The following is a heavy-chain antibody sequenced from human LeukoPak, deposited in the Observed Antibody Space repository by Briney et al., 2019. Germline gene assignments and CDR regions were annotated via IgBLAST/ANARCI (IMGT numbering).Heavy chain of an antibody. J-gene: IGHJ4*02. CDR3: ARVYQSTSGRAIDY. CDR1: GFTFSGYA. D-gene: IGHD2-2*01. CDR2: IKQDGSAK. Sequence: GGSLRLSCAVSGFTFSGYAMSWVRQAPGKGLEWVANIKQDGSAKDYVDSVKGRFTISRENAKNSLYLQMNSLRVDDTAIYYCARVYQSTSGRAIDYWGQGTLVTVSS. V-gene: IGHV3-7*01.